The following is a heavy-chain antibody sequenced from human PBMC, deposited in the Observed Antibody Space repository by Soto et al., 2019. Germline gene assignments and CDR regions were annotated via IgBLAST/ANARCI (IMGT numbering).Heavy chain of an antibody. CDR1: GFKFNNYN. V-gene: IGHV3-30-3*01. J-gene: IGHJ6*02. CDR3: ARDNRDCSSFNCYHPGRVFGLDV. D-gene: IGHD2-2*01. CDR2: ISFDGTTD. Sequence: GGSLRLSCVASGFKFNNYNLHWVRQAPGNSLESVAVISFDGTTDYYAESVKGRFTVSRDNFKNILSLQMDSVRPEDTAVYYCARDNRDCSSFNCYHPGRVFGLDVWGQGTTVTVSS.